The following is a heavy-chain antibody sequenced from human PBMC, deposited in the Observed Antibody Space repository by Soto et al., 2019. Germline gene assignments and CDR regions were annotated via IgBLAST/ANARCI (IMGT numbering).Heavy chain of an antibody. CDR1: GFNFGSGW. D-gene: IGHD3-22*01. V-gene: IGHV3-74*01. CDR3: SRDPLNYYDSD. CDR2: IDSDGSRP. Sequence: EVQLVESGGGLVQPGGSLRLSCAASGFNFGSGWMHWVRQAPGKGLVWVSRIDSDGSRPTYADSVKGRFTISRDNAKNTLYLQMSSLTAEDTALYYCSRDPLNYYDSDWGQGTLVNVSS. J-gene: IGHJ4*02.